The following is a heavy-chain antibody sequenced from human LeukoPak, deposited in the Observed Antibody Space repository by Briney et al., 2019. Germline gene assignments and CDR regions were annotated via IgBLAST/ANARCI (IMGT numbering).Heavy chain of an antibody. CDR3: AREGRGMSAAAYNWFDP. D-gene: IGHD6-13*01. V-gene: IGHV1-18*01. CDR1: GYTFTNYD. J-gene: IGHJ5*02. Sequence: ASVKVSCKTSGYTFTNYDISWVRQAPGQGLEWMGWISGYNGNTNYAQKLQGRVTMTTDTSTSTAYMELRSLRSDDTAVYYCAREGRGMSAAAYNWFDPWGQGTLVTVSS. CDR2: ISGYNGNT.